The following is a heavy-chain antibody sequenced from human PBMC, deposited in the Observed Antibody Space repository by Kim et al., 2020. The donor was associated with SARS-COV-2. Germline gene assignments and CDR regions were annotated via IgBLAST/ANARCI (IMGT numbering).Heavy chain of an antibody. V-gene: IGHV3-30*02. J-gene: IGHJ4*02. Sequence: SNKYYADSVKGRFTISGDNSKNTLYLQMNSLGAEDTAVYYSAKVTSGIYYWGQGNLVTVSS. CDR2: SNK. CDR3: AKVTSGIYY. D-gene: IGHD4-17*01.